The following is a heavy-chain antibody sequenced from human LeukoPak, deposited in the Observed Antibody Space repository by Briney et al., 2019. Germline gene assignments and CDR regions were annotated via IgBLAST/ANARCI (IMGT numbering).Heavy chain of an antibody. D-gene: IGHD2-15*01. CDR1: GFSFTSYW. Sequence: GGSLRLSCVASGFSFTSYWMSWVRQAPGKGLEFVASINQDAGTTDYVDSVKGRFTISRDNAENSLYLQMSSLRAEDTALYYCARDPGWSSFDIWGQGIMVTVSS. CDR3: ARDPGWSSFDI. CDR2: INQDAGTT. J-gene: IGHJ3*02. V-gene: IGHV3-7*01.